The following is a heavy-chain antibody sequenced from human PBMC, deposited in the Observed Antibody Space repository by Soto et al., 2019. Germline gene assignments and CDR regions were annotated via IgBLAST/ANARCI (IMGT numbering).Heavy chain of an antibody. CDR2: IIPILGIA. V-gene: IGHV1-69*02. D-gene: IGHD3-16*02. CDR3: AEPRGSYRSPHDAFDI. J-gene: IGHJ3*02. Sequence: QVQLVQSGAEVKKPGSSVKVSCKASGGTFSSYTISWVRQAPGQGLEWMGRIIPILGIANYAQKVQGRVTITADKSTGTAHKELRSLESQDTAVYYWAEPRGSYRSPHDAFDIWGQGTMVTVSS. CDR1: GGTFSSYT.